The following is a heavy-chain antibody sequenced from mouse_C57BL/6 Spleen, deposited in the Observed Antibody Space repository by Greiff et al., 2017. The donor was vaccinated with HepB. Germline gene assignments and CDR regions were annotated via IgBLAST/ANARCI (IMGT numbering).Heavy chain of an antibody. Sequence: VQLQQSGAELVKPGASVKMSCKASGYTFTSYWITWVKQRPGQGLEWIGDIYPGSGSTNYNEKFKSKATLTVDTSSSTAYMQLSSLTSEDSAVYYCARSDYVGYYCDMDYWGQGTSVTVSS. CDR2: IYPGSGST. CDR3: ARSDYVGYYCDMDY. D-gene: IGHD2-4*01. J-gene: IGHJ4*01. V-gene: IGHV1-55*01. CDR1: GYTFTSYW.